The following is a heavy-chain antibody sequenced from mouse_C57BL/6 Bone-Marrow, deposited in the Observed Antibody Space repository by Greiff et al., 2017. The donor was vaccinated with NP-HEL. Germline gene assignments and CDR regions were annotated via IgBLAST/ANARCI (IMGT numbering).Heavy chain of an antibody. CDR1: GYTFTDYE. CDR2: IDPETGST. J-gene: IGHJ3*01. D-gene: IGHD1-1*01. V-gene: IGHV1-15*01. Sequence: QVQLQQSGAELVRPGASVTLSCKASGYTFTDYEMHWVKQTPVHGLEWIGAIDPETGSTAYNQKFKGKAILTADKSSSTAYMELRSLTSEDSAVYYCTRILSIYYYGSSYFAYWGQGTLVTVSA. CDR3: TRILSIYYYGSSYFAY.